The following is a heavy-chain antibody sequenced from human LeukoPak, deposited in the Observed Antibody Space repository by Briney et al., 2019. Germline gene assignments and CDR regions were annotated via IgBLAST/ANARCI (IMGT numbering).Heavy chain of an antibody. CDR2: IYHSGST. Sequence: SSQTLSLTCAVSGGSISSGGYSWSWIRQPPGKGLEWIGYIYHSGSTYYNPSLKSRVTISVDTSKNQFSLKLSSVTAADTAVYYCARQPYCSSTSCYRNYYYYMDVWGKGTTVTVSS. CDR3: ARQPYCSSTSCYRNYYYYMDV. V-gene: IGHV4-30-2*05. J-gene: IGHJ6*03. CDR1: GGSISSGGYS. D-gene: IGHD2-2*02.